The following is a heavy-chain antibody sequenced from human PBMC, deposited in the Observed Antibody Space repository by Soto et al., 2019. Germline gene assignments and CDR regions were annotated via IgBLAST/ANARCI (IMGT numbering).Heavy chain of an antibody. V-gene: IGHV4-4*02. CDR3: ARIYYLNMVRGPTDNWFDP. Sequence: SETLCLTCAVSGGSISSSNWWSWVRQPPGKGLEWIGEIYHSGSTNYNPSLKSRVTISVDKSKNQFSLKLSSVTAADTAVYYCARIYYLNMVRGPTDNWFDPWGQGTLVTVSS. CDR1: GGSISSSNW. J-gene: IGHJ5*02. D-gene: IGHD3-10*01. CDR2: IYHSGST.